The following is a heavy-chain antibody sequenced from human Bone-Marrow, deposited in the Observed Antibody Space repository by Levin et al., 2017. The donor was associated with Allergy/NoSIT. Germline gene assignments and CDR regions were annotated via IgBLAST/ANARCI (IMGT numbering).Heavy chain of an antibody. J-gene: IGHJ4*02. CDR2: INQDGSKK. D-gene: IGHD3-10*01. Sequence: PGGSLRLSCAASGFTFSHYWLSWVRQAPGKGLEWVANINQDGSKKYYVDSVKGRFTISRDNAKNSLYLQMNSLRAEDTAVYYCTSGSSRDYWGQGTLVTVSS. V-gene: IGHV3-7*01. CDR1: GFTFSHYW. CDR3: TSGSSRDY.